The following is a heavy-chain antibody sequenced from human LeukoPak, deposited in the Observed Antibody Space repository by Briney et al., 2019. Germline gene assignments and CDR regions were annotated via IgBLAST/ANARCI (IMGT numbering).Heavy chain of an antibody. CDR3: ARDPPHRFTMIEKDS. V-gene: IGHV3-7*01. D-gene: IGHD3-22*01. CDR2: IKQDGSEK. Sequence: GGSLRLSCAASGFTFSSYWMSWVRQAPGKGLEWVANIKQDGSEKYYVDSVKGRFTISRDNAKNSLYLQMNSLRAEDTAVYYCARDPPHRFTMIEKDSWGQGILVTVSS. CDR1: GFTFSSYW. J-gene: IGHJ4*02.